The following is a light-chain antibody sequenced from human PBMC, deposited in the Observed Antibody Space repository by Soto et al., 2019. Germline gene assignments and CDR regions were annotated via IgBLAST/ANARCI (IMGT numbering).Light chain of an antibody. J-gene: IGKJ2*02. CDR3: QQYNNWPPGT. Sequence: EIVMTQSPATLSVSPGERVTLSCRASQSVNSNLAWYQLKPGQAPRLLIYGASTRATGIPARISGSGSGTEFTLTISNLQSEDFAVYFCQQYNNWPPGTFGQGTKLQIK. CDR2: GAS. V-gene: IGKV3-15*01. CDR1: QSVNSN.